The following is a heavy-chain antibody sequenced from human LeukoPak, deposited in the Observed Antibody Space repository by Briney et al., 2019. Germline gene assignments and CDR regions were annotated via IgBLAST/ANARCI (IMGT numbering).Heavy chain of an antibody. V-gene: IGHV1-18*01. Sequence: AASVKVSCKASGYTFTSYGISWVRQAPGQGLEWMGWISSYNGNTNYAQKPQGRVTMTTDTSTSAAYMELRSLRSDDTAVYYCARHTLYGSGSYYVYYFDYWGQGTLVTVSS. CDR1: GYTFTSYG. D-gene: IGHD3-10*01. CDR3: ARHTLYGSGSYYVYYFDY. CDR2: ISSYNGNT. J-gene: IGHJ4*02.